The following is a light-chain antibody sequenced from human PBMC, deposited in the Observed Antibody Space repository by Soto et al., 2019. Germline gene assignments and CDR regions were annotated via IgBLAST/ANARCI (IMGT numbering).Light chain of an antibody. J-gene: IGKJ5*01. V-gene: IGKV1-27*01. CDR1: QGIYNY. CDR2: AAS. CDR3: HKYNSALLT. Sequence: DIPMTQSPSSLSASVGDRVTITCRASQGIYNYLAWYQQKPGKAPKLLIYAASTLEAGVPSRFSGSGSGTDFTLTISSLQPEDVATYCCHKYNSALLTFGQGTRLEIK.